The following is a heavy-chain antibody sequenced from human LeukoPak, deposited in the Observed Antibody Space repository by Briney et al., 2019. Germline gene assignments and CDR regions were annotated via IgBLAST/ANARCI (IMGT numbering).Heavy chain of an antibody. CDR1: GITLSNDG. V-gene: IGHV3-23*01. Sequence: GGSLRLSCAVSGITLSNDGMSWVRQAPGKGLEWVAGISDSGGRTNYADPVKGRLTISRDNPKNTLYLQMNSLRAEDTAVYFCAKRGVVIRVILVGFHKEAYYFDSWGQGALVTVSS. J-gene: IGHJ4*02. CDR2: ISDSGGRT. CDR3: AKRGVVIRVILVGFHKEAYYFDS. D-gene: IGHD3-22*01.